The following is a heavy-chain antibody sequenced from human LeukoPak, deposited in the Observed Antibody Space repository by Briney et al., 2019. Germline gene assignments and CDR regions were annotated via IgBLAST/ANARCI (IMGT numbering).Heavy chain of an antibody. Sequence: PSETQSLPCTVSGGSISNDCWSWIRQPAGKGLEWIGRIYTSGSTNYNPSLKSRVTMSVDTSKNQFSLKLSSVTAADTAVYYCARVLGRYSSSAGRGHYYFDYWGQGPLVTVSS. D-gene: IGHD6-6*01. CDR2: IYTSGST. V-gene: IGHV4-4*07. CDR3: ARVLGRYSSSAGRGHYYFDY. J-gene: IGHJ4*02. CDR1: GGSISNDC.